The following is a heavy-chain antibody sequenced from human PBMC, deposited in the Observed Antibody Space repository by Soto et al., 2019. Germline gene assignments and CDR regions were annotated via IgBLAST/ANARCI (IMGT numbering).Heavy chain of an antibody. CDR3: AKDLSSIPGRFDP. CDR2: IGGSGAST. V-gene: IGHV3-23*01. J-gene: IGHJ5*02. CDR1: GFTFSRYA. Sequence: PGGSLRLSCAASGFTFSRYAMNWVRQAPGKGLEWLSAIGGSGASTYYADSVQGRFTTSRDNSKNTVYLQMNSLRAEDSAVYYCAKDLSSIPGRFDPWGQGTLVTVSS. D-gene: IGHD6-6*01.